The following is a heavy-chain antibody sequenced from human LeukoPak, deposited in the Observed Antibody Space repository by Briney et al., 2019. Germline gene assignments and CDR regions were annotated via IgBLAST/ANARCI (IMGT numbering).Heavy chain of an antibody. Sequence: ASVKVSCKVSGKVLTELAVPWVRQAPGKGLEWMGGFDFEDGETVYSQKFQGRVTMTEDTSTDTAFMELSSLRSDDTAVYYCATGGTYAGSSFDFWGQGTLVTVSS. D-gene: IGHD3-16*01. J-gene: IGHJ4*02. CDR3: ATGGTYAGSSFDF. CDR2: FDFEDGET. V-gene: IGHV1-24*01. CDR1: GKVLTELA.